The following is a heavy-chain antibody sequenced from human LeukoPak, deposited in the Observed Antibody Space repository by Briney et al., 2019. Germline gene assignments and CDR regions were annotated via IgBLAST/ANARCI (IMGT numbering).Heavy chain of an antibody. J-gene: IGHJ4*02. CDR1: GGSFSGYY. CDR2: INHSGST. V-gene: IGHV4-34*01. D-gene: IGHD1-26*01. CDR3: ARADIVGANFDY. Sequence: SETLSLTCAVYGGSFSGYYWSWIRQPPGKGLEWIGEINHSGSTNYNPSLKSRVTISVDTSKNQFSLKLSSVTAADTAVYYCARADIVGANFDYWGQGTLVTVSS.